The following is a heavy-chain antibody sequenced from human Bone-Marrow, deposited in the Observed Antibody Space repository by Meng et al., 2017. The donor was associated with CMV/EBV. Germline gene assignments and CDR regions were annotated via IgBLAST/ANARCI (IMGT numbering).Heavy chain of an antibody. D-gene: IGHD2-15*01. Sequence: GESLKISCAASGFTFSSYEMNWVRQAPGKGLEWVSYISSSGSTIYYADSVKGRFTISRDNAKNSLYLQMNSLRAEDTAVYYCARESVIWQLRAAFDIWGQGPMVTV. V-gene: IGHV3-48*03. CDR1: GFTFSSYE. J-gene: IGHJ3*02. CDR2: ISSSGSTI. CDR3: ARESVIWQLRAAFDI.